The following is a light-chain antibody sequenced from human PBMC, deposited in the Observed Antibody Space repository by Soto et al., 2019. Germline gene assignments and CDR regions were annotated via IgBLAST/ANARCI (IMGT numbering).Light chain of an antibody. CDR3: QHYDRYPYT. CDR2: KAS. J-gene: IGKJ2*01. Sequence: DIQMTQSPSTLSASVGDRVTITCRASQSINFWLAWYQQKPGKAPKLLIYKASSLQSGVPSRFSGSGSGTDFTPPLSRLQPDDFATYFCQHYDRYPYTFGQGTSLDIK. V-gene: IGKV1-5*03. CDR1: QSINFW.